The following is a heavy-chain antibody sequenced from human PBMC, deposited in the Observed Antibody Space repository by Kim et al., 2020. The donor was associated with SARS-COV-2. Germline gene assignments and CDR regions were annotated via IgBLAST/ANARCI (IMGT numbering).Heavy chain of an antibody. D-gene: IGHD5-18*01. CDR2: IYYSGGT. CDR1: GGSISSFY. CDR3: ARGGYSSGLDY. Sequence: SETLSLTCTVSGGSISSFYWSWIRQPPGKGLEWIGYIYYSGGTNYNPSLKSRVTISVDTSKNQFSLKLSSVTAADTAVYYCARGGYSSGLDYWGQEPWSP. V-gene: IGHV4-59*01. J-gene: IGHJ4*01.